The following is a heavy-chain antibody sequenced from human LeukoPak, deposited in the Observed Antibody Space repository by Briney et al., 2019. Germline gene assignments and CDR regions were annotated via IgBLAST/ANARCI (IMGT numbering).Heavy chain of an antibody. CDR2: ISGSGGST. Sequence: GGSLRLSCAASGFTFSSFAMSWVRQAPGKVLEWVSSISGSGGSTYYADSVKGRFSTSRDNSKNTLYLQINSLRAEDTAVFYCAKEGHDYGAYSSYYYYSYMDVWGKGTPVTVSS. CDR3: AKEGHDYGAYSSYYYYSYMDV. J-gene: IGHJ6*03. CDR1: GFTFSSFA. V-gene: IGHV3-23*01. D-gene: IGHD4-23*01.